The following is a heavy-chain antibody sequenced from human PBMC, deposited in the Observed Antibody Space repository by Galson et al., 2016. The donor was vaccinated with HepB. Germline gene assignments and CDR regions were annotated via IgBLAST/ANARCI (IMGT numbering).Heavy chain of an antibody. CDR1: GDSVSSNTAA. J-gene: IGHJ4*02. CDR3: ARDEKRASYYFDS. Sequence: SETLSLTCTISGDSVSSNTAAWDWIRQSPSRGLEWLGRTYYRSRWYNDYAESVEGRITVTPDTSKNQFSLHLNSVTPEDTAVYYCARDEKRASYYFDSRGQGTLVTVSS. D-gene: IGHD6-25*01. V-gene: IGHV6-1*01. CDR2: TYYRSRWYN.